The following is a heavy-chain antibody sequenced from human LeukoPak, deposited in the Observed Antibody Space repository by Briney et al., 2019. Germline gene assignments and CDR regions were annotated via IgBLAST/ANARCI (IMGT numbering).Heavy chain of an antibody. CDR3: ASVAVWFGELLWDAFDI. V-gene: IGHV3-23*01. D-gene: IGHD3-10*01. CDR2: ISGSGGST. CDR1: GFTFSSYA. Sequence: PGGSLRLSCAASGFTFSSYAMSWVRQAPGKGLEWVSGISGSGGSTYYADSVKGRFTISRDNSKNTLYLQMNSLRAEDTAVYYCASVAVWFGELLWDAFDIWGQGTMVTVSS. J-gene: IGHJ3*02.